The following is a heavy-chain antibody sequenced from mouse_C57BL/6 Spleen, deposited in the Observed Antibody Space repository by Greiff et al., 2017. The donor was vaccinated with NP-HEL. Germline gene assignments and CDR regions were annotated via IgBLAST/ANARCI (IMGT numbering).Heavy chain of an antibody. J-gene: IGHJ3*01. D-gene: IGHD1-1*01. CDR2: IYPGSGST. CDR3: ARDYGSGSAWFAY. Sequence: QVQLQQPGAELVKPGASVKMSCKASGYTFTSYWITWVKQRPGQGLEWIGDIYPGSGSTNYNEKFKSKATLTVDTSSSTAYMQLSSLTSEDSSVYYCARDYGSGSAWFAYWGQGTLVTVSA. CDR1: GYTFTSYW. V-gene: IGHV1-55*01.